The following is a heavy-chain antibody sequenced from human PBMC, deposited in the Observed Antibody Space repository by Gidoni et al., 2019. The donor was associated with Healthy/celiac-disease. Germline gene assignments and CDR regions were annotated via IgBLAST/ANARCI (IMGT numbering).Heavy chain of an antibody. CDR2: ISAYNGNT. Sequence: QVQLVQSGAEVKKPGSAVKVSCKASGYTFTSYGIRWVRQAPGQGLEWMGWISAYNGNTNYAQKLQGRVTMTTDTSTSTAYMELRSLRSDDTAVYYCARVGLEYQLLYYYYYGMDVWGQGTTVTVSS. V-gene: IGHV1-18*04. CDR3: ARVGLEYQLLYYYYYGMDV. CDR1: GYTFTSYG. D-gene: IGHD2-2*02. J-gene: IGHJ6*02.